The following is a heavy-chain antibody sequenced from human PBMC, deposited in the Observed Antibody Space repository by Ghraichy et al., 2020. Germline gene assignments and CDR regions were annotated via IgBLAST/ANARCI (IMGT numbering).Heavy chain of an antibody. CDR3: ARDPLIGIVVVPAAMTNYYGMDV. J-gene: IGHJ6*02. V-gene: IGHV1-46*01. CDR2: INPSGGST. CDR1: GYTFTSYY. Sequence: ASVKVSCKASGYTFTSYYMHWVRQAPGQGLEWMGIINPSGGSTSYAQKFQGRVTMTRDTSTSTVYMELSSLRSEDTAVYYCARDPLIGIVVVPAAMTNYYGMDVWGQGTTVTVSS. D-gene: IGHD2-2*01.